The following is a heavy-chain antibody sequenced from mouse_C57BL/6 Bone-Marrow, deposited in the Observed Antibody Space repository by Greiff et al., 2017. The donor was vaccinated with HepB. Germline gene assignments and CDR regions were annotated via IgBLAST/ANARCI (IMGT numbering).Heavy chain of an antibody. CDR1: GYSITSGYY. V-gene: IGHV3-6*01. J-gene: IGHJ1*03. Sequence: VQLQQSGPGLVKPSQSLSLTCSVTGYSITSGYYWNWIRQFPGNKLEWMGYISYDGSNNYNPSLKNRISITRDTSKNQFFLKLNSVTTEDTATYYCARDGWYFDVWGTGTTVTVSS. CDR2: ISYDGSN. CDR3: ARDGWYFDV.